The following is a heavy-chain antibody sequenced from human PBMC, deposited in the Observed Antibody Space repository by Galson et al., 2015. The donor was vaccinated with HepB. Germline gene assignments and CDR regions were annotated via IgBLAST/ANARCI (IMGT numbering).Heavy chain of an antibody. J-gene: IGHJ3*02. Sequence: SLRLSCAASGFPLSDAWLSWVRQAPGKGLEWVGRIKSKAVGETTHYAAPVKGRFTLSRHDSQNTVYLHMNRLKVEDTGVYYCTKMPTATDHDASHIWGQGTMVTVSS. CDR2: IKSKAVGETT. V-gene: IGHV3-15*01. CDR1: GFPLSDAW. CDR3: TKMPTATDHDASHI. D-gene: IGHD1-1*01.